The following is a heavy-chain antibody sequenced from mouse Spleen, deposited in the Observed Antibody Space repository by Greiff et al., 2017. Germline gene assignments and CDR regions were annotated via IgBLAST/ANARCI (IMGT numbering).Heavy chain of an antibody. Sequence: EVMLVESGGGLVKRGGSLKLSCAASGFTFSSYYMSWVRQTPEKRLEWVATISSGGGSTYYPDSVKGRFTISRDNAKNTLYLQMSSLNSEDTAVYYCARGGYPFDYWGQGTTLTVSS. CDR2: ISSGGGST. CDR3: ARGGYPFDY. D-gene: IGHD2-2*01. V-gene: IGHV5-9*01. J-gene: IGHJ2*01. CDR1: GFTFSSYY.